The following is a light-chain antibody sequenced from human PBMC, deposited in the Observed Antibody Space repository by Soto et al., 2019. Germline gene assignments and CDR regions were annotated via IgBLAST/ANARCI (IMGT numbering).Light chain of an antibody. CDR1: SSIIGAGYD. CDR3: QSYDSSLSGWV. V-gene: IGLV1-40*01. Sequence: QSVLTQPPSVSGAPGQRVTISCTGSSSIIGAGYDVHWYQQLPGTAPKLLICGNSNRPSGVPDRFSGSKSGTSASLAITGLQAEDEADYYCQSYDSSLSGWVFGGGTKLTFL. CDR2: GNS. J-gene: IGLJ3*02.